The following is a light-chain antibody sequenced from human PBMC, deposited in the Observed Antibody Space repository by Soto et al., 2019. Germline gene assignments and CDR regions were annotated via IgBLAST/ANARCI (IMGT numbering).Light chain of an antibody. Sequence: QSVLTQPPSASGSPGQSVTLSCTGTSSDVGGYNYVSWYQQHPGKAPKLMIYEVSKRPSGVPDRFSGSKAGNTAYLTVSGLQAEDEADYYCSSYTTSSTLVFGGGTKPTV. CDR3: SSYTTSSTLV. J-gene: IGLJ3*02. CDR1: SSDVGGYNY. V-gene: IGLV2-8*01. CDR2: EVS.